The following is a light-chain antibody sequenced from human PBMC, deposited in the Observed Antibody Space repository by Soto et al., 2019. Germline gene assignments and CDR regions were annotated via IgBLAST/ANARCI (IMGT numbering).Light chain of an antibody. CDR1: QSVTSSY. V-gene: IGKV3-20*01. CDR3: QQYGNSPLT. Sequence: EIVLTQSPGTLSLSPGERATLSCSASQSVTSSYLAWYQQKPGQAPRLLIYGASSRATGIPDRFSGSGSGTEFTLTISRLEPEDFAVYYCQQYGNSPLTFGGGTKVEIK. J-gene: IGKJ4*01. CDR2: GAS.